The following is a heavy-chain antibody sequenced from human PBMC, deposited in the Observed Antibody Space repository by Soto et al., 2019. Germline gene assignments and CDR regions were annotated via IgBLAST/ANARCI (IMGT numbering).Heavy chain of an antibody. CDR3: AHRRGTGDFDY. Sequence: QITLKESGPTLVKPTQTLTLTCTFSGFSLSTTGMGVGWIRQPPGKALEWLALIYWDDDKHYSPSLKNRLTVTRDTSKSQVVLTRTIMDTVDTAIYYCAHRRGTGDFDYWGQGTLVTVSS. V-gene: IGHV2-5*02. CDR1: GFSLSTTGMG. CDR2: IYWDDDK. J-gene: IGHJ4*02. D-gene: IGHD2-21*01.